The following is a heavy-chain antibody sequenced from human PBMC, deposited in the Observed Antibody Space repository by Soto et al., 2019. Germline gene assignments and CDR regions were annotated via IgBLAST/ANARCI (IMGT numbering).Heavy chain of an antibody. V-gene: IGHV3-23*01. Sequence: EVQLSESGGDLRQPGGSLRLSCAASGFTFTNYAMTWVIQTPGKGLEWVSGISASGGLKYYADSVQGRFTVSRDKSKNILYLQMDNLRDEDTALYYCAREVGAPSGWLDPWGQGTQVTVSS. D-gene: IGHD1-26*01. CDR3: AREVGAPSGWLDP. J-gene: IGHJ5*02. CDR1: GFTFTNYA. CDR2: ISASGGLK.